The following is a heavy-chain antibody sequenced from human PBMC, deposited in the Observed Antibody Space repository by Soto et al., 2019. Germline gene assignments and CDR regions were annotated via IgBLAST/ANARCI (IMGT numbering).Heavy chain of an antibody. J-gene: IGHJ4*02. V-gene: IGHV1-69*01. CDR3: ARVPVTMVRGVTPYYFDY. D-gene: IGHD3-10*01. CDR2: IIPIFGTA. CDR1: GCTFSSYA. Sequence: QVQLVQSGAEVKKPGSSVKVSCKASGCTFSSYAISWVRQAPGQGLEWMGGIIPIFGTANYAQKFQGRGTITADESTSTAYMEQSSLRSEDTAVYYCARVPVTMVRGVTPYYFDYWGQGTLVTVSS.